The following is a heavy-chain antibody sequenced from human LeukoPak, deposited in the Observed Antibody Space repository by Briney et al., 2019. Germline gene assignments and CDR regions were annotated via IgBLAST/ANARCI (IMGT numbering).Heavy chain of an antibody. V-gene: IGHV3-33*01. J-gene: IGHJ6*02. CDR2: IWYDGSNK. CDR3: ARVRDCSGGSCYPDYYYNYGIDV. D-gene: IGHD2-15*01. CDR1: GFTFSSYG. Sequence: GRSLRLSCAASGFTFSSYGMHWVRQAPGKGLEWVAVIWYDGSNKYYADSVKGRFTISSDNSKNTLYLQMNSLRAEDTAVYYCARVRDCSGGSCYPDYYYNYGIDVWGQGTTVTVSS.